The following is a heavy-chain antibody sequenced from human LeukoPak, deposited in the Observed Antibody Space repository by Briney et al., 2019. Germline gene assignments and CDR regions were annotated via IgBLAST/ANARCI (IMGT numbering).Heavy chain of an antibody. CDR2: IKQDGSEK. Sequence: PGGSLRLSCAPSGFTFSSYWMSWVRQAPGKGLEWVANIKQDGSEKYYVDSVKGRFTISRDNAKNSLYLQMNSLRAEDTAVYYCARFTPRYLGAFDIWGRGTMVTVSS. J-gene: IGHJ3*02. CDR3: ARFTPRYLGAFDI. V-gene: IGHV3-7*03. D-gene: IGHD3-9*01. CDR1: GFTFSSYW.